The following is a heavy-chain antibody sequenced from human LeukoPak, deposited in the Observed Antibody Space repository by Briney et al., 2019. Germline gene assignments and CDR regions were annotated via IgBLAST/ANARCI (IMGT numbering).Heavy chain of an antibody. CDR1: GFTFSNYW. CDR3: AKDAGVTIFGVVPNDAFDI. Sequence: GGSLRLSCAASGFTFSNYWMHWVRQAPGKGLVWVSRINSDGSSTSYADSVKGRFTISRDNSKNTLYLQMNSLRAEDTAVYYCAKDAGVTIFGVVPNDAFDIWGQGTMVSVSS. CDR2: INSDGSST. V-gene: IGHV3-74*01. D-gene: IGHD3-3*01. J-gene: IGHJ3*02.